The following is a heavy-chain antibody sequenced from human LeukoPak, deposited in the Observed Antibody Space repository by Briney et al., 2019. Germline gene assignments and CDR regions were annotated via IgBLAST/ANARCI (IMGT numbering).Heavy chain of an antibody. CDR2: IYSGGDT. CDR3: ARGYCSSTSCFGINYYYGMDV. V-gene: IGHV3-66*01. D-gene: IGHD2-2*01. J-gene: IGHJ6*02. Sequence: PGGSLRLSCTASGFTVSNNYMSWVRQAPGKGLEWVSIIYSGGDTYYADSVKGRFTISRDKSKNTMYLQMNSLRAEDTAVYYCARGYCSSTSCFGINYYYGMDVWGQGTTVTVSS. CDR1: GFTVSNNY.